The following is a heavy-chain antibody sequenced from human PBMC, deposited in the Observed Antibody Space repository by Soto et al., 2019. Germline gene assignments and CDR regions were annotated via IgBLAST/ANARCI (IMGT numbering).Heavy chain of an antibody. CDR2: ISYDGSNE. Sequence: QVQLVQSGGGVVQPGRSLRLSCVASGFIFSTYGMHWVRQVTGKGLEWVAHISYDGSNEYYADSVKGRFTVSRDNAKNTLDLQMNGLKTEDTALYYCTKEYIVGTTWGYFESWGQGALVIVSS. V-gene: IGHV3-30*18. CDR3: TKEYIVGTTWGYFES. CDR1: GFIFSTYG. J-gene: IGHJ4*02. D-gene: IGHD1-1*01.